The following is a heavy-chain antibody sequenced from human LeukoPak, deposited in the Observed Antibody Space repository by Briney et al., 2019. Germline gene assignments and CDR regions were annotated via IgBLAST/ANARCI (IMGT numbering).Heavy chain of an antibody. CDR3: ARGGIAAADVDY. CDR1: GFTFSSYG. J-gene: IGHJ4*02. CDR2: IW. D-gene: IGHD6-13*01. V-gene: IGHV3-33*01. Sequence: TGGSLRLSCAASGFTFSSYGMHWVRQAPGKGLEWVAVIWSVKGRFTISRDNSKNTLYLQMNSLRAEDTAVYYCARGGIAAADVDYWGQGTLVTVSS.